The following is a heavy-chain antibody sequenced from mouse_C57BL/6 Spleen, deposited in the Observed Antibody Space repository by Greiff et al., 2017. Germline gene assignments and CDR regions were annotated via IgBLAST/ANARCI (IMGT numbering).Heavy chain of an antibody. Sequence: QVQLQQPGAELVKPGASVKMSCKASGYTFTSYWITWVKQRPGQGLEWIGDIYPGSGSTNYNEKFKSKATLTVDTSSSTAYMQLSSLTSEDSAVYYCARSNYYCSSYGSYYAMDYWGQGTSVTVSS. CDR1: GYTFTSYW. CDR2: IYPGSGST. J-gene: IGHJ4*01. D-gene: IGHD1-1*01. CDR3: ARSNYYCSSYGSYYAMDY. V-gene: IGHV1-55*01.